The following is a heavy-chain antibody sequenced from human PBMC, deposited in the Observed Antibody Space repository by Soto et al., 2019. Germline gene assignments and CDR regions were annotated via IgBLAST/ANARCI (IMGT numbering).Heavy chain of an antibody. Sequence: GGSLRLSCAASGFTFSSYAMSWVRQPPGKGLEWLANIKQDGGEKYYVDSVKGRFTISRDNAKNSLYLQMNSLRAEDTAVYYCTRAPSYPFDYWGQGTLVTVSS. CDR1: GFTFSSYA. CDR2: IKQDGGEK. D-gene: IGHD1-26*01. V-gene: IGHV3-7*05. J-gene: IGHJ4*02. CDR3: TRAPSYPFDY.